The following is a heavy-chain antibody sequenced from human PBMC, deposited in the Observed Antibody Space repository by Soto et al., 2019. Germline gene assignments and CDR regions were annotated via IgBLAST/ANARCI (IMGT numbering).Heavy chain of an antibody. D-gene: IGHD4-17*01. CDR2: ILSEGSAE. CDR3: AIDDDYCDTGLEY. V-gene: IGHV3-33*01. CDR1: GFSFSRHG. Sequence: QVQLVESGGGVVQPGRSLKLSCEATGFSFSRHGMHWVRQAPGKGLEWLAVILSEGSAEEYAGSVQGRFTISRDNSKNVLYLEMNHLRAEDTSVYYWAIDDDYCDTGLEYWGRGDLVTVSS. J-gene: IGHJ4*02.